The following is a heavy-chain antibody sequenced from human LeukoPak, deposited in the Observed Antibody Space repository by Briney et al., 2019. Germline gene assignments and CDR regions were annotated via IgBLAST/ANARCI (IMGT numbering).Heavy chain of an antibody. CDR2: ISSSSSYI. J-gene: IGHJ4*02. Sequence: GGSLRLSCAASGFTFSSYSMNWVRQAPGKGLEWVSSISSSSSYIYYADSVKGRFTISRDNTKNTLYLQINRLRAEDTAVYYCAKTQTGYCSGGDCHSGQRCVDYWGQGTLVTVSS. D-gene: IGHD2-15*01. V-gene: IGHV3-21*04. CDR1: GFTFSSYS. CDR3: AKTQTGYCSGGDCHSGQRCVDY.